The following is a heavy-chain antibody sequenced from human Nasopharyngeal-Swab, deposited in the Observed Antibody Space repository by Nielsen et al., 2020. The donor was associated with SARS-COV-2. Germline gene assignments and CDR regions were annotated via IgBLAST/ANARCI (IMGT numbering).Heavy chain of an antibody. J-gene: IGHJ4*02. D-gene: IGHD3-10*01. Sequence: GGSLRLSCAASGFTFSSYAMSWVRQAPGKGLEWVSAISSSGSTTYYADSVKGRFTISRDNSKNTLYLQMNSLRAEDTAVYYCARAWGTMGPAFDYWGQGTLVTVSS. CDR2: ISSSGSTT. V-gene: IGHV3-23*01. CDR3: ARAWGTMGPAFDY. CDR1: GFTFSSYA.